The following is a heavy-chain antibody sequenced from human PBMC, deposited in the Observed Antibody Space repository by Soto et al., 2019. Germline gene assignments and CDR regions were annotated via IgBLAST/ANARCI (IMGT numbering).Heavy chain of an antibody. CDR1: GFTFSDYY. D-gene: IGHD2-21*01. CDR2: ISPKGTYR. CDR3: SRGGGGGLFDL. Sequence: RRLSCATSGFTFSDYYMSWIRQAPGKGLEFVSYISPKGTYRTYADSVKGRFTISRDNAKNSLYLQVNSLRAEDTAVYYCSRGGGGGLFDLWGQGTLVTVSS. V-gene: IGHV3-11*06. J-gene: IGHJ5*02.